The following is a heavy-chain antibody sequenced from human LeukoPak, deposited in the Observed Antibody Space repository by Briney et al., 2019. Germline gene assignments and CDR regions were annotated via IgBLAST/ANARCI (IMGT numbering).Heavy chain of an antibody. CDR2: IIPIFGTA. V-gene: IGHV1-69*06. Sequence: GASVKVSCTASGGTFSNYGFSWVRQAPGQGLEWMGGIIPIFGTANYAQKFQGRVTITADKSTSTAYMELSSLRSEDTAVYYCARVGPHGYYGSPMDVWGKGTTVTVSS. J-gene: IGHJ6*04. CDR1: GGTFSNYG. D-gene: IGHD2/OR15-2a*01. CDR3: ARVGPHGYYGSPMDV.